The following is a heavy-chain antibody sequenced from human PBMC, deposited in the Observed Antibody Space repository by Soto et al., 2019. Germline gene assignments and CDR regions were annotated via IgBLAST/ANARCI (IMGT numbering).Heavy chain of an antibody. CDR1: GGSISSGDYY. V-gene: IGHV4-30-4*01. J-gene: IGHJ6*02. Sequence: SETLSLTCTVSGGSISSGDYYWSWIRQPPGKGLEWIGYIYYSGSTYYNPSLKSRVTISVDTSKNQFSLKLSSVTAADTAVYYCARAGLQDYYYYGMDVWGQGTTVTVSS. D-gene: IGHD4-4*01. CDR2: IYYSGST. CDR3: ARAGLQDYYYYGMDV.